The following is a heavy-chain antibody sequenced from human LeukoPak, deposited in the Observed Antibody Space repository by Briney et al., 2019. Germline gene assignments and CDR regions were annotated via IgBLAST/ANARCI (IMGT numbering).Heavy chain of an antibody. D-gene: IGHD3-10*01. CDR1: GFTFSSYG. J-gene: IGHJ3*02. CDR2: IWYDGSNK. CDR3: ARYPHGEGAFDI. Sequence: GRSLRLSCAASGFTFSSYGMHWVRQAPGKGLEWVAVIWYDGSNKYYADSVKGRFTISRDNSKNTLYLQMNSLRAEDTAVYYCARYPHGEGAFDIWGQGTMVTVSS. V-gene: IGHV3-33*01.